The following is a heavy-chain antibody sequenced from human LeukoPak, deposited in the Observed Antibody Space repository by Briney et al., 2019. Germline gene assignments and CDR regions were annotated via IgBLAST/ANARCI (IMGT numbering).Heavy chain of an antibody. CDR1: GFTFSSYE. J-gene: IGHJ4*02. Sequence: GGSLRLSCAASGFTFSSYEMNWVRQAPGKGLEWVSYISSSVSTIYYADSVKGRFTISRDNAKNSLYLQMNSLRAEDTAVYYCARGGPWDILTGYYGWFDYWGQGTLVTVSS. D-gene: IGHD3-9*01. CDR2: ISSSVSTI. CDR3: ARGGPWDILTGYYGWFDY. V-gene: IGHV3-48*03.